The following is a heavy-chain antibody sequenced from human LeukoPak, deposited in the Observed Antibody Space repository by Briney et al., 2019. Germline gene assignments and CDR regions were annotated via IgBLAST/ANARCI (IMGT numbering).Heavy chain of an antibody. CDR1: GGSISSGGYY. Sequence: KTSQTLSLTCTVSGGSISSGGYYWSWIRQHPGKGLEWIGYIYYSGSTYYNPSLKSRVTISVDTSKSQFSLKLSSVTAADTAVYYCARRDYDILTGTGRRGFDYWGQGTLVTVSS. D-gene: IGHD3-9*01. CDR3: ARRDYDILTGTGRRGFDY. V-gene: IGHV4-31*03. CDR2: IYYSGST. J-gene: IGHJ4*02.